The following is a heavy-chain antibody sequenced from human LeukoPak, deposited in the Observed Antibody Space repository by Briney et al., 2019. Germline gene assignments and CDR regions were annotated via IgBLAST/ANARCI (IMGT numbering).Heavy chain of an antibody. Sequence: ASVKVSCKASGGTFSSYAISWVRQAPEQGLEWMGGIIPIFGTANYAQKFQGRVTITADESTSTAYMELSSLRSEDTAVYYCARVPGYSYDPPFDYWGQGTLVTVSS. CDR3: ARVPGYSYDPPFDY. D-gene: IGHD5-18*01. V-gene: IGHV1-69*01. J-gene: IGHJ4*02. CDR2: IIPIFGTA. CDR1: GGTFSSYA.